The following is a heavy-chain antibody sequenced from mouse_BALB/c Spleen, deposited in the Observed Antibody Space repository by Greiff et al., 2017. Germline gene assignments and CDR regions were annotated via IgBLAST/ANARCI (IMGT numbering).Heavy chain of an antibody. CDR2: INPSNGRT. D-gene: IGHD1-2*01. Sequence: VQLQQPGAELVKPGASVKLSCKASGYTFTSYWMHWVKQRPGQGLEWIGEINPSNGRTNYNEKFKSKATLTVDKSSSTAYMQLSSLTSEDSAVYYCARNYGSWYFDVWGAGTTVTVSS. CDR3: ARNYGSWYFDV. CDR1: GYTFTSYW. V-gene: IGHV1S81*02. J-gene: IGHJ1*01.